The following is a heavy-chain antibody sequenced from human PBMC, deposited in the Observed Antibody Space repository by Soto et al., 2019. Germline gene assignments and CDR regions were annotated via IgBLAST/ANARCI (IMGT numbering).Heavy chain of an antibody. J-gene: IGHJ4*02. D-gene: IGHD3-16*01. CDR2: INSNGGST. CDR1: GFSFSSSA. Sequence: EVQLLESGGDLVQPGGSLRLSCVASGFSFSSSAMSWVRQAPGRGLEWVSAINSNGGSTYYADSVKGRFTISRDNSKNTLYLQMNGLRVEDTAVYYCAAGFMTRARFDYWGQGTLVTVSS. CDR3: AAGFMTRARFDY. V-gene: IGHV3-23*01.